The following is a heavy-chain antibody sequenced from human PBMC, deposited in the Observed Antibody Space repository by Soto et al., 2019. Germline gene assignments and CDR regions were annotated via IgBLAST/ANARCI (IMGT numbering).Heavy chain of an antibody. CDR2: MSHSGGT. D-gene: IGHD1-1*01. CDR3: ARVERGTATTVVDAFEI. CDR1: GGSVNSGNYY. Sequence: QVQLQQWGAGLLKPSETLSLTCAVYGGSVNSGNYYWSWIRQPPGKGLEWIGEMSHSGGTHFNPSLKSRVTRSVDTSKNQFSLKMSSVTAADTALYYCARVERGTATTVVDAFEIWGPGTLVTVSS. V-gene: IGHV4-34*01. J-gene: IGHJ3*02.